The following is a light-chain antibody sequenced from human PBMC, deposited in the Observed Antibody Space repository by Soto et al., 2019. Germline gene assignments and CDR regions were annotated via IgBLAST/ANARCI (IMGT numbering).Light chain of an antibody. CDR2: TAS. CDR3: QQLNTYPIT. V-gene: IGKV1-9*01. CDR1: QGINSD. J-gene: IGKJ5*01. Sequence: DIQLTQSPSFLSASVGDRVTITCRASQGINSDLAWYQQKPGKAPNLLIYTASTLQTGVPSRFSGSGSGTEFTLTISSLQPEDFATYYCQQLNTYPITFGQGTRLEIK.